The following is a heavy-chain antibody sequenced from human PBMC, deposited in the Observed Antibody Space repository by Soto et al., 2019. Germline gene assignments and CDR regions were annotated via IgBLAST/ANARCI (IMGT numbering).Heavy chain of an antibody. V-gene: IGHV1-18*01. CDR1: GYTFTSYD. J-gene: IGHJ6*02. Sequence: GASVKVSCKASGYTFTSYDINWVRQAPGQGLEWMGWISAYNGNTNYAQKLQGRVTMTTDTSTSTAYMELRSLRSDDTAVYYCARDRYGVATDYYYYYGMDVWGQGTTVTVSS. CDR2: ISAYNGNT. CDR3: ARDRYGVATDYYYYYGMDV. D-gene: IGHD5-12*01.